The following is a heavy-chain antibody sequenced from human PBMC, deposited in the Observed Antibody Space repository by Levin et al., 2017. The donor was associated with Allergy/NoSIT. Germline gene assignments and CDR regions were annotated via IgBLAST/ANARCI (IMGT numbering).Heavy chain of an antibody. CDR3: AREYGGDWYFDP. Sequence: SETLSLTCTVSGDSISSYYWSWIRQPPGRGLEWIGYIHYDGNTNYNPSLKSRITISLDTSKNEFSLKLRSVTAADTAVYYCAREYGGDWYFDPWGRGTLVTVSS. CDR1: GDSISSYY. V-gene: IGHV4-59*01. CDR2: IHYDGNT. J-gene: IGHJ2*01. D-gene: IGHD2-21*01.